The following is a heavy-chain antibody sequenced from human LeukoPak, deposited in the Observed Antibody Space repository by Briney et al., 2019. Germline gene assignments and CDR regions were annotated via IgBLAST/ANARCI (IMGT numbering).Heavy chain of an antibody. J-gene: IGHJ3*02. V-gene: IGHV3-23*01. D-gene: IGHD2-2*03. CDR2: ISGSGGST. CDR3: AKDLGYCSSTSCYAAFDI. Sequence: PGGSLRLSCAASGFTFSSYAMSWVRQAPGKGLEWVSAISGSGGSTYYADSVKGRFTISRDKSKNTLYLQMNSLRAEDTAVYYCAKDLGYCSSTSCYAAFDIWGQGTMVTVSS. CDR1: GFTFSSYA.